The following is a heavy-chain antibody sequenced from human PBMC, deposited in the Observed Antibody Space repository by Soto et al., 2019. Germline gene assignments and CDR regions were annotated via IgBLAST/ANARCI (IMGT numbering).Heavy chain of an antibody. CDR1: GYSFTSYW. Sequence: PGPSLKISSKGSGYSFTSYWIGWVRQIPGKGLEWMGIIYPGDSDTRYSPSLQGQVTISADKSISTAYLQWSSLKASDTAMYYCARSEWLRNYYYGMDVWGQGTTVTVSS. CDR2: IYPGDSDT. CDR3: ARSEWLRNYYYGMDV. V-gene: IGHV5-51*01. J-gene: IGHJ6*02. D-gene: IGHD5-12*01.